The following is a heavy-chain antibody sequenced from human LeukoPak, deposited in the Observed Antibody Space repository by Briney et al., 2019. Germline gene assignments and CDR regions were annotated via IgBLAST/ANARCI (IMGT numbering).Heavy chain of an antibody. CDR1: GGSISSSSYY. J-gene: IGHJ4*02. V-gene: IGHV4-39*07. D-gene: IGHD2-2*01. CDR3: AFGSTSEPFDY. CDR2: IYYSGST. Sequence: PSETLSLTCTVSGGSISSSSYYWGWIRQPPGKGLEWIGSIYYSGSTYYNPSLKSRVTISVDTSKNQFSLKLSSVTAADTAVYYCAFGSTSEPFDYWGQGTLVTVSS.